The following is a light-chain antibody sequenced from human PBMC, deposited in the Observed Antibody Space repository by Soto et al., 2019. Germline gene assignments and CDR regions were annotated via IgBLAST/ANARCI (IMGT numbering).Light chain of an antibody. CDR3: QQYGGT. V-gene: IGKV3-11*01. CDR2: DAS. CDR1: QSVSSY. J-gene: IGKJ1*01. Sequence: IVKTQCPASLFLSRGERAPFSCRASQSVSSYLAWYQQKPGQAPRLLIYDASNRATGIPARFSGSGSGTDFTLTIGRLEPEDFAVYYCQQYGGTFGQGTKVDIK.